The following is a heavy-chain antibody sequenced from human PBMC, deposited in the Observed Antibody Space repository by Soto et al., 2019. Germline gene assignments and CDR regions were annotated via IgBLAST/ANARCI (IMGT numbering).Heavy chain of an antibody. CDR3: AKDLNHWRYGNFDY. J-gene: IGHJ4*02. CDR2: ISGSGVST. D-gene: IGHD4-17*01. CDR1: GFTFSSYA. V-gene: IGHV3-23*01. Sequence: GGSLRLSCAASGFTFSSYAMSWVRQAPGKGLEWVSAISGSGVSTYYADSVKGRFTISRDNSKNTLCLQMNSLRAEDTAVYYCAKDLNHWRYGNFDYWGPGTMLTVYS.